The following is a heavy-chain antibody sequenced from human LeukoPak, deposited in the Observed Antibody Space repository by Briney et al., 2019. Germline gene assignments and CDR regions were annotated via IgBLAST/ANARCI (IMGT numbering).Heavy chain of an antibody. V-gene: IGHV4-61*08. CDR3: ARAPTYCGGDCYPYWYFDL. CDR2: IYYSGST. Sequence: PSETLSLTCAVSGGSISSGGYSWSWIRQPPGKGLEWIGYIYYSGSTNYNPSLKSRVTISVDTSKNQFSLKLSSVTAADTAVYYCARAPTYCGGDCYPYWYFDLWGRGTLVTVSS. D-gene: IGHD2-21*02. J-gene: IGHJ2*01. CDR1: GGSISSGGYS.